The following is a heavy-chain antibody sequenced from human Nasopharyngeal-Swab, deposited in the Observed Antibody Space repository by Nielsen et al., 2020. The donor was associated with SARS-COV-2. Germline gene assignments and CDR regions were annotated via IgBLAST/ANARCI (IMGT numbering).Heavy chain of an antibody. V-gene: IGHV4-34*01. D-gene: IGHD6-19*01. CDR1: GGSFSGYY. J-gene: IGHJ4*02. CDR2: INHSGST. Sequence: SQTLSLTGAVYGGSFSGYYWSWIRQPPGKGLEWIGEINHSGSTNYNPSLKSRVTISVDTSKNQFSLKLSSVTAADAAVYYCARGRVGGWRNPFDYWGQGTLVTVSS. CDR3: ARGRVGGWRNPFDY.